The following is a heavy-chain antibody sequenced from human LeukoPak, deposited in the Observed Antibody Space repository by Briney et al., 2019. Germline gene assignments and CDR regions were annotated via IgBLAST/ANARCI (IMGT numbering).Heavy chain of an antibody. V-gene: IGHV3-48*02. D-gene: IGHD2-21*01. Sequence: GGSLRLSCAASGFTFSSYSMNWVRQAPGKRLEWVSYISSSSTIYYAHSVKGRFTISRDNAKNSLSLQMNSLRDEDTAVYYCARLPYLVIATIDYWGQGTLVTVSS. J-gene: IGHJ4*02. CDR2: ISSSSTI. CDR1: GFTFSSYS. CDR3: ARLPYLVIATIDY.